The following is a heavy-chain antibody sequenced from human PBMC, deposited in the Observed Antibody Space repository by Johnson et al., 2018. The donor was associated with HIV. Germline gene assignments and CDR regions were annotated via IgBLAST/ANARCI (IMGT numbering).Heavy chain of an antibody. CDR3: ARDLNHFGGAFDI. V-gene: IGHV3-30*03. J-gene: IGHJ3*02. CDR2: ISYDGSNK. Sequence: QVQLVESGGGVVQPGKSLRLSCAASGFTFSNYGMHWVRQAPGKGLEWVAVISYDGSNKYYADSVKGRFTISRDNSKNTLYLQMNSLRAEDTAVYYCARDLNHFGGAFDIWGQGTMVTVSS. CDR1: GFTFSNYG. D-gene: IGHD3-16*01.